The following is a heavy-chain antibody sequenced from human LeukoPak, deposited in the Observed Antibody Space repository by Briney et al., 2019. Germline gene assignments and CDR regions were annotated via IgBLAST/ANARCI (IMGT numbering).Heavy chain of an antibody. CDR2: IKQDGSEK. V-gene: IGHV3-7*03. D-gene: IGHD2-2*01. J-gene: IGHJ5*02. CDR3: ARGGCSSTSCYPNWFDP. CDR1: GFTFSSYR. Sequence: GGSLRLSCAASGFTFSSYRMNWVRQAPGKGLEWVAIIKQDGSEKYYVDSVKGRFTISRDNAKNSLYLQMNSLRAEDTAVHYCARGGCSSTSCYPNWFDPWGQGTLVTVSS.